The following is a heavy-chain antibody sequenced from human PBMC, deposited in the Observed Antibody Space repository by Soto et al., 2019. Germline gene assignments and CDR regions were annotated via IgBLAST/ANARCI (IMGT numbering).Heavy chain of an antibody. CDR1: GFTFRTFA. J-gene: IGHJ6*02. CDR3: AKDYGHYRYYGLDV. V-gene: IGHV3-30*18. Sequence: QVHLVESGGGVVQPGRSLRLSCAASGFTFRTFAMHWVRQAPGKGLEWVAVISYDGIKGYYGDSVKGRFTVSRDNSKNTLYLQMNSLRPEDTAVYFCAKDYGHYRYYGLDVWGQGTTVTVSS. CDR2: ISYDGIKG. D-gene: IGHD3-16*02.